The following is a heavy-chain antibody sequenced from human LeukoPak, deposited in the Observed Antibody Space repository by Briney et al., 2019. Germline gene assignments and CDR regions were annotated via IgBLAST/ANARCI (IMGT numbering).Heavy chain of an antibody. V-gene: IGHV4-4*07. CDR1: GGSISSFY. Sequence: SETLSLTCTVSGGSISSFYWSWIRQPAGKGLEWIGRIYTSGSTNYNPSLKSRVTMSVDTSKNQFSLKLSSVTAADTAVYYCAFAYCGGDCYWPIVYFDYWGQGTLVTVSS. CDR2: IYTSGST. CDR3: AFAYCGGDCYWPIVYFDY. D-gene: IGHD2-21*02. J-gene: IGHJ4*02.